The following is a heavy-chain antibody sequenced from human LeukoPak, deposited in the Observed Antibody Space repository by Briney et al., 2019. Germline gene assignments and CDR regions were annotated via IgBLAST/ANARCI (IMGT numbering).Heavy chain of an antibody. CDR3: ARPDDYYDSGYYYYGMDV. CDR2: IIPILGIA. J-gene: IGHJ6*02. CDR1: GGTFSSYA. V-gene: IGHV1-69*04. Sequence: SVKVSCKASGGTFSSYAISWVRQAPGQGLEWMGRIIPILGIANYAQKFQGRVTITADKSTSTAYMELSSLRSEDTAVYYCARPDDYYDSGYYYYGMDVWGQGTTVTVSS. D-gene: IGHD3-22*01.